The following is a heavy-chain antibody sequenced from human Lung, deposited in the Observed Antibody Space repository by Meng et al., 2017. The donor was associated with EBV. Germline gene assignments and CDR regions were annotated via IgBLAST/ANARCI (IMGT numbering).Heavy chain of an antibody. CDR1: GFIVSNHY. V-gene: IGHV3-53*01. J-gene: IGHJ4*02. D-gene: IGHD2-8*01. CDR2: IYSGGNT. CDR3: ARGMAEGGVAREDY. Sequence: VESGGRLSRPGGSLRLSCAASGFIVSNHYMTWVRQAPGKGLEWISVIYSGGNTDHADSVKGRFTISRDNPTNTLYLQMNSLRVEDTAVYYCARGMAEGGVAREDYWGQGTLVTVSS.